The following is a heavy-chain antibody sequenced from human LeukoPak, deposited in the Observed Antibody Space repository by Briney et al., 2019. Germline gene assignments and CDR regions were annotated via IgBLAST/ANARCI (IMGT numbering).Heavy chain of an antibody. D-gene: IGHD3-10*01. Sequence: PGGSLRLSCAASGFTVSSNYMSWVRQSPGKGLEWVSIIYSGGVTYYADSVKGRFTISRDNSKNTLYLHMNSLRAEDTAVYFCARAYYYASEKYFFDYWGQGTLVTVSS. V-gene: IGHV3-53*01. CDR1: GFTVSSNY. CDR3: ARAYYYASEKYFFDY. CDR2: IYSGGVT. J-gene: IGHJ4*02.